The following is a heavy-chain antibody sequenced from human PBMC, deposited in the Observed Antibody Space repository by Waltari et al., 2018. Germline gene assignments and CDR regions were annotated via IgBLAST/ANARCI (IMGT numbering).Heavy chain of an antibody. CDR1: GYIFINYF. D-gene: IGHD2-21*01. CDR3: TVIAGDFDI. Sequence: QVNLVQSGADVRKPGASVPVSCKAAGYIFINYFSHWVRQAPGQGLEWIGRINCRNGGTDYAQKFQGRVTLTRDTSISTAYMELSGLTLDDTAIYYCTVIAGDFDIWGPGTMVTASS. J-gene: IGHJ3*02. CDR2: INCRNGGT. V-gene: IGHV1-2*06.